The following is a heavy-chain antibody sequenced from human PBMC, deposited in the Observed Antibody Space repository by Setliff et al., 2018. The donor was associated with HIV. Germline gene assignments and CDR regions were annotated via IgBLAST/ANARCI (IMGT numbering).Heavy chain of an antibody. Sequence: SETLSLTCAVYGGSFSDYYWSWIRQSPGKGLEWIGEINHSGSTNYNPSLKSRVTILGDTSKNQFSLKLTSVTAADTAVYYCARRPIKGYGPFDSWGPGTLVTVSA. CDR2: INHSGST. V-gene: IGHV4-34*01. CDR1: GGSFSDYY. J-gene: IGHJ4*02. D-gene: IGHD2-15*01. CDR3: ARRPIKGYGPFDS.